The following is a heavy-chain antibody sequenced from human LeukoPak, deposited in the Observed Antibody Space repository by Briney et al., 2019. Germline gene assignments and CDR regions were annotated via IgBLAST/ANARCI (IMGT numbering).Heavy chain of an antibody. D-gene: IGHD6-13*01. CDR2: IYTSGST. J-gene: IGHJ5*02. CDR3: ARDLVRSWFDP. V-gene: IGHV4-4*09. Sequence: PSETLSLTCSVSGDSSSNYYWSWFRQPPGKGLEWIGLIYTSGSTNYNPSLKSRVTMSVDTSNSQFSLNLNSVTAADTAVYYCARDLVRSWFDPWGQGTLVTVSS. CDR1: GDSSSNYY.